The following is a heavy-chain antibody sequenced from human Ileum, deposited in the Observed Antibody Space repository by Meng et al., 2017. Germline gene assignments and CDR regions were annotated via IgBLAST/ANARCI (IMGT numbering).Heavy chain of an antibody. CDR2: VSSDGIIK. Sequence: GESLKISCVASGFTFHNHHMHWVRQAPGKGLEWVAVVSSDGIIKIYSDSMEGRFTISRDNSKNTLSLEMSSLRVEDTAVYYCARFLESSGSADCLDIWGQGTMVTVSS. D-gene: IGHD3-22*01. CDR3: ARFLESSGSADCLDI. J-gene: IGHJ3*02. V-gene: IGHV3-30*15. CDR1: GFTFHNHH.